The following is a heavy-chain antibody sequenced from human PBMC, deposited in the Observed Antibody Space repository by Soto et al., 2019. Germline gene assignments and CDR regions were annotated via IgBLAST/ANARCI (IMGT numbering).Heavy chain of an antibody. J-gene: IGHJ6*02. D-gene: IGHD6-19*01. Sequence: QVQLVQSGAEVKKPGASVKVSCKASGYTFTSYGISWVRQAPGQGLEWMGWISAYNGNTNYAQKLQVRVTMTTDTPXGTAYMELSSLCSDDTAVYYCASHSSGWYGYGMGVWGQGTTVTV. V-gene: IGHV1-18*01. CDR2: ISAYNGNT. CDR1: GYTFTSYG. CDR3: ASHSSGWYGYGMGV.